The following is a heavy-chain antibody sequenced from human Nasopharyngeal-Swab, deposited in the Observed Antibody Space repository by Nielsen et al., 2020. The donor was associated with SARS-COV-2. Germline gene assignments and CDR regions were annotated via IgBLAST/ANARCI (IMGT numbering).Heavy chain of an antibody. CDR3: ARNPPGYYDFIHYGMDV. CDR2: INHSGST. V-gene: IGHV4-34*01. CDR1: GGSFSGYY. D-gene: IGHD3-3*01. Sequence: SETLSLTCAVYGGSFSGYYWSWIRQPPGKGLEWIGEINHSGSTNYNPSLKSRVTISVDMSKNQFSLKLSSVTAADTAVYYCARNPPGYYDFIHYGMDVWGQGTTVTVSS. J-gene: IGHJ6*02.